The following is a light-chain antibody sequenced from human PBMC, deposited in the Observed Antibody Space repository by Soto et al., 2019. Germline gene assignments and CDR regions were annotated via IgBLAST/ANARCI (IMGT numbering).Light chain of an antibody. CDR2: DTS. CDR3: LLSHSAVRI. Sequence: QAVVTQEPSLTVSPGGTVTVTCGSSTGPVTSGHYPYWFQQKPGQAPRTLIYDTSNKHSWTPARFSGSLLGGKAALTLSGAQPEDEAEYYCLLSHSAVRIFGGGTQLTVL. J-gene: IGLJ2*01. CDR1: TGPVTSGHY. V-gene: IGLV7-46*01.